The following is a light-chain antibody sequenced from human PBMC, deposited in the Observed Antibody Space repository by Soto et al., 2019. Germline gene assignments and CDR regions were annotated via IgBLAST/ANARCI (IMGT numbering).Light chain of an antibody. CDR3: GSYAGSNSYI. J-gene: IGLJ2*01. V-gene: IGLV2-8*01. Sequence: QSALTQPPSASGSPGQSVTISCTGTSSDVGLYNYVSWYQQHPGKAPKLMIYEVSRRPSGVPDRFSGSKSGNTASLTVSGLQAEDEASYYCGSYAGSNSYIFGGGTKVTVL. CDR1: SSDVGLYNY. CDR2: EVS.